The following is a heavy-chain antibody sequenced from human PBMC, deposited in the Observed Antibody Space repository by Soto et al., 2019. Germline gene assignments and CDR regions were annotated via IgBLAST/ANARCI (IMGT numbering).Heavy chain of an antibody. CDR3: ARDGYFDSSGHYHPGGGTLDY. CDR1: GGPFTSYS. V-gene: IGHV1-69*06. CDR2: ILPMFGSA. Sequence: SVKVSCKVSGGPFTSYSISWLRQAPGQGLEWMGKILPMFGSANYPEKFLGRVTITADTSTTTVYMKLDGLESEDTAVYFCARDGYFDSSGHYHPGGGTLDYWGQGTLVTVSS. D-gene: IGHD3-22*01. J-gene: IGHJ4*02.